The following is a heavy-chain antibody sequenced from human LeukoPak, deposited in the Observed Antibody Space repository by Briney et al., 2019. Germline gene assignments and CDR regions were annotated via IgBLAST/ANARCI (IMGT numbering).Heavy chain of an antibody. Sequence: GASLRLSCAASGFTVSTTYMSWVRQAPGKGLEWVSIIYTGGSTYYAHSVKGRFTISRDNSKNTVYLQMNSLRAEDTAVYFCARDLGTNDAFDIWGQGTMLTVSS. CDR2: IYTGGST. CDR3: ARDLGTNDAFDI. D-gene: IGHD7-27*01. J-gene: IGHJ3*02. V-gene: IGHV3-53*01. CDR1: GFTVSTTY.